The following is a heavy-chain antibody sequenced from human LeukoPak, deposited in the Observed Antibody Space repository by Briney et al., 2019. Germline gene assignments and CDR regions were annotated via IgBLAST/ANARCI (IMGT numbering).Heavy chain of an antibody. CDR1: GFTFSSYA. J-gene: IGHJ4*02. Sequence: GGSLRLSCAASGFTFSSYAMHWVRQAPGKGLEWVAVISYDGSNKYYADSVKGRFTISRDNSKNTLYLQMNSLRAEDTAVYYCARDPIKRGYYFDYWGQGTLVTVSS. CDR3: ARDPIKRGYYFDY. CDR2: ISYDGSNK. V-gene: IGHV3-30-3*01. D-gene: IGHD3-10*01.